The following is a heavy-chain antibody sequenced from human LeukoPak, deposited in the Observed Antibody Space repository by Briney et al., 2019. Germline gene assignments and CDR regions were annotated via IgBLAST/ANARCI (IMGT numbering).Heavy chain of an antibody. V-gene: IGHV3-30*18. CDR3: AKDQLGSGYGRYFDY. Sequence: GRSLRLSCAASGFTFSSYGMHWVRQAPGKGLEWVAVISYDGSNKYYADSVKGRFTISRDNSKNTLYLQMNSLRAEDTAVYYCAKDQLGSGYGRYFDYWGQGTLVTVSS. CDR2: ISYDGSNK. D-gene: IGHD3-22*01. J-gene: IGHJ4*02. CDR1: GFTFSSYG.